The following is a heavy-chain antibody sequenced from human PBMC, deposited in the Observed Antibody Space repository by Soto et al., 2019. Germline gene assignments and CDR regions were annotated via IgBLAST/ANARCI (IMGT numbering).Heavy chain of an antibody. V-gene: IGHV3-23*01. CDR2: ISGSGGST. J-gene: IGHJ6*02. Sequence: PGGSLRLSCAASGFTFSSYAMSWVRQAPGKGLEWVSAISGSGGSTYYADSVKGRFTISRDNSKNTLYLQMNSLRAEDTAVYYCAKGGYYYDSSGVLYGMDVWGQGTTVTVSS. CDR3: AKGGYYYDSSGVLYGMDV. CDR1: GFTFSSYA. D-gene: IGHD3-22*01.